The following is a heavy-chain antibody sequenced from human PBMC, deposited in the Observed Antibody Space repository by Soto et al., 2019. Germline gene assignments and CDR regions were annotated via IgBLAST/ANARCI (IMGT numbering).Heavy chain of an antibody. J-gene: IGHJ6*02. CDR2: INPNSGGT. CDR1: GYTFSGYY. CDR3: ARSLNEGYCTITGCYTRQMYGMDV. Sequence: ASVKVSCKASGYTFSGYYIHWLRQAPGQGLEWMGWINPNSGGTNYAQKFQGRVTVTRDTPTSTAYMELRRLTYDDTAVYYCARSLNEGYCTITGCYTRQMYGMDVWGQGNRVPVSS. D-gene: IGHD2-2*02. V-gene: IGHV1-2*02.